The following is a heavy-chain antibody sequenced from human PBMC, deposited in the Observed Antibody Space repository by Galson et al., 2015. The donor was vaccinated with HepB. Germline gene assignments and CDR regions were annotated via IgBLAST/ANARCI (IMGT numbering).Heavy chain of an antibody. CDR1: GGTFSSYA. D-gene: IGHD5-24*01. CDR2: IIPIFGTA. Sequence: SVKVSCKASGGTFSSYAISWVRQAPGQGLEWMGGIIPIFGTANYAQKFQGRVTITADESTSTAYMELSSLRSEDTAVYYCARSRGIRDGYENWGQGTLVTVSS. CDR3: ARSRGIRDGYEN. J-gene: IGHJ4*02. V-gene: IGHV1-69*13.